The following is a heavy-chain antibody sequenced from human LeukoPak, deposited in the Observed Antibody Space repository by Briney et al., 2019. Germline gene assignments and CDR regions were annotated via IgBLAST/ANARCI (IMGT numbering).Heavy chain of an antibody. CDR3: AREAVGATGVYFDY. J-gene: IGHJ4*02. CDR1: GGSISSYY. CDR2: VYYSGSS. D-gene: IGHD1-26*01. Sequence: SETLSLTCTVSGGSISSYYWSWIRQPPGKGLDWIGYVYYSGSSNYNPSLKSRVTISVDTSKNQFSLKLSSVTAADTAVYYCAREAVGATGVYFDYWGQGTLVTVSS. V-gene: IGHV4-59*12.